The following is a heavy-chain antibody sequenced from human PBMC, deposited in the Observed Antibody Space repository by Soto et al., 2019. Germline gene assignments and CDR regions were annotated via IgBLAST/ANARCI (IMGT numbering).Heavy chain of an antibody. CDR2: IHHREST. V-gene: IGHV4-4*02. CDR1: GGSVRSNDW. D-gene: IGHD2-15*01. CDR3: GCRVEDISYDYYGMDV. J-gene: IGHJ6*02. Sequence: SETLSLTCAVSGGSVRSNDWWFWVRQPPGKGLEWIGEIHHRESTNLNPSLKSRVTISVDRSKNEFSLKVKSVTAADTAVYYCGCRVEDISYDYYGMDVWGQGTTVTVSS.